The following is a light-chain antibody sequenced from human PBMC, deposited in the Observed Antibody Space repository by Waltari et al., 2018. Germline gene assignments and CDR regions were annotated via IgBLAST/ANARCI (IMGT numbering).Light chain of an antibody. CDR3: QQYSASTGT. J-gene: IGKJ1*01. V-gene: IGKV3-20*01. Sequence: EIVLTQSPGTMSLSPGDRAILSCRASQTINSNHLAWYQQKPGQAPRLLIHGASSRAIGIPDRFFGNGSGTDFTLTISRLEPEDSGVYYCQQYSASTGTFGQGTKVEIK. CDR2: GAS. CDR1: QTINSNH.